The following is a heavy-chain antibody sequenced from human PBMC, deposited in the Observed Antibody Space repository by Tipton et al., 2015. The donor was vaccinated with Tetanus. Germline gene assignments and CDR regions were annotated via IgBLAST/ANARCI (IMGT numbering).Heavy chain of an antibody. CDR3: ARGLERLYCSSTVCHPNWCGP. D-gene: IGHD2-2*01. CDR1: GYTFTGYY. Sequence: QVQLVQSGAEVKKPGASVKVSCKASGYTFTGYYMHWVRQAPGQGLEWMGWINPNSGGTNYAQKFQGRVTMTRDTSISTAYMELSRLRSDDTAVYYCARGLERLYCSSTVCHPNWCGPWGQGTLVTVSS. V-gene: IGHV1-2*02. J-gene: IGHJ5*02. CDR2: INPNSGGT.